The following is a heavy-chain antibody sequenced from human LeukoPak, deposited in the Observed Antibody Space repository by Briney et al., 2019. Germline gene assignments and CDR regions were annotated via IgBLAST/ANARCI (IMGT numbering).Heavy chain of an antibody. CDR1: GGSISSYY. CDR3: ARDRVPEGFDY. J-gene: IGHJ4*02. D-gene: IGHD2-2*01. Sequence: SETLSLTCTVSGGSISSYYWTWIRQPPGKGLEWIGYIYYSGSTNYNPSLKSRVTISVDTSKNQFSLKLSSVTAADTAVYYCARDRVPEGFDYWGQRTLVTVSS. CDR2: IYYSGST. V-gene: IGHV4-59*01.